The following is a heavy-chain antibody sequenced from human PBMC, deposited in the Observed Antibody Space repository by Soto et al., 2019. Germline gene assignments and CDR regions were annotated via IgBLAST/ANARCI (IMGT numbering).Heavy chain of an antibody. CDR3: AREVVAATPVFYYYYGMDV. J-gene: IGHJ6*02. CDR2: IYYSGST. D-gene: IGHD2-15*01. Sequence: SETLSLTCTVSGGSVSSGSYYWSWVRQPPGKGLEWIGYIYYSGSTNYNPSLESRVTISVDTSKNQFSLKLSSVTAADTAVYYCAREVVAATPVFYYYYGMDVWGQGTTVTVSS. V-gene: IGHV4-61*01. CDR1: GGSVSSGSYY.